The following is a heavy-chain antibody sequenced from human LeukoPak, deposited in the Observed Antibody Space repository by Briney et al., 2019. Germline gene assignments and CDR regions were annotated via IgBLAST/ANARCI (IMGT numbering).Heavy chain of an antibody. Sequence: GGSLRLSCAASGFTLSNYNMNWVRPAPGKGLDWVASIYGSSSYIYYADSVKGRFTISRDNAKNSLYLQMNSLRAEDTAVYYCARGRTQDSGVDYFDYWGQGTLVTVST. J-gene: IGHJ4*02. V-gene: IGHV3-21*01. CDR2: IYGSSSYI. CDR3: ARGRTQDSGVDYFDY. CDR1: GFTLSNYN. D-gene: IGHD4-17*01.